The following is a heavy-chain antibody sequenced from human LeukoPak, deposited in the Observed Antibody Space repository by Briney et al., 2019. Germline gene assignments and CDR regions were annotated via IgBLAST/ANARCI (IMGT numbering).Heavy chain of an antibody. CDR2: MNPNSGNT. CDR3: ARGHYPRDRFDP. D-gene: IGHD1-26*01. J-gene: IGHJ5*02. V-gene: IGHV1-8*03. Sequence: ASVKVSCKASGYTVTSYDINWVRQATGQGLEWMGWMNPNSGNTGYAQKFQGRVTITRNTSISKAYMELSSLRSEDTAVYYCARGHYPRDRFDPWGQGTLVTVSS. CDR1: GYTVTSYD.